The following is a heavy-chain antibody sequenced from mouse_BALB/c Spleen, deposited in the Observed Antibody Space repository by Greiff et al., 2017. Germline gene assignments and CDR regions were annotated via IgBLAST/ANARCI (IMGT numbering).Heavy chain of an antibody. CDR3: TRGTTATDYAMDY. CDR2: IYPGNSDT. V-gene: IGHV1-5*01. J-gene: IGHJ4*01. CDR1: GYTFTSYW. Sequence: EVKLVESGTVLARPGASVKMSCKASGYTFTSYWMHWVKQRPGQGLEWIGAIYPGNSDTSYNQKFKGKAKLTAVTSTSTAYMELSSLTNEDSAVYYCTRGTTATDYAMDYWGQGTSVTVSS. D-gene: IGHD1-2*01.